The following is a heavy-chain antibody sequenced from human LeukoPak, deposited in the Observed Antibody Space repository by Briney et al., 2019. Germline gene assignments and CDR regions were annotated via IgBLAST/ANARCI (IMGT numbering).Heavy chain of an antibody. V-gene: IGHV4-39*07. CDR1: GGSISSSSYY. CDR3: ASRHSSSSKYSYGFSDY. CDR2: IYYSGST. Sequence: PSGTLSLTCAVSGGSISSSSYYWGWIRQPPGKGLEWIGSIYYSGSTYYNPSLKSRVTISVDTSKNQFSLKLSSVTAADTAVYYCASRHSSSSKYSYGFSDYWGQGTLVTVSS. J-gene: IGHJ4*02. D-gene: IGHD5-18*01.